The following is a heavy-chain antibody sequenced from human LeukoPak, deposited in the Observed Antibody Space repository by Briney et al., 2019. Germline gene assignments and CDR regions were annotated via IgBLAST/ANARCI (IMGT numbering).Heavy chain of an antibody. CDR1: GFTFSSCW. J-gene: IGHJ4*02. CDR2: IKQDGSEK. Sequence: GGSLRLSCAASGFTFSSCWMSWVRQAPGKGLEWVANIKQDGSEKYYVDSVKGRFTISRDNAKNSLYLQMNSLRAEDTAVYYCAREGWGYYFDYWGQGTLVTVSS. CDR3: AREGWGYYFDY. V-gene: IGHV3-7*01. D-gene: IGHD2-15*01.